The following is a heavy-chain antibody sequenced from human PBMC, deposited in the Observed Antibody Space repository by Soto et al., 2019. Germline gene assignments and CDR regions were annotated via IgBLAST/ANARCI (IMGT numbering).Heavy chain of an antibody. CDR2: ISYDGSNK. Sequence: PGGSLRLSCAASGFTFSSYAMHWVRQAPGKGLEWVAVISYDGSNKYYADSVKGRFTISRDNSKNTLYLQMNSLRAEDTAVYYCAREVKGLYYDSSGWDYYYYYGMDVWGQGTTVTVSS. CDR1: GFTFSSYA. D-gene: IGHD3-22*01. J-gene: IGHJ6*02. CDR3: AREVKGLYYDSSGWDYYYYYGMDV. V-gene: IGHV3-30-3*01.